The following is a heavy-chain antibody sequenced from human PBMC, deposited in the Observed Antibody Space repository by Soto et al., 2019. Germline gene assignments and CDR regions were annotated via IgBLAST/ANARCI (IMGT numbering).Heavy chain of an antibody. CDR2: IYSGGST. J-gene: IGHJ4*02. CDR1: GFTVSNNY. CDR3: AAYSHKGY. V-gene: IGHV3-66*01. D-gene: IGHD3-16*01. Sequence: EEQLVESGGDLVQPGGSLRLSCAASGFTVSNNYMSWVRQAPGKGLEWVSLIYSGGSTYYADSVKGRFTISRDRSKNTLYLQMTSRSAEDTAMYYCAAYSHKGYWGQGTLVTVSS.